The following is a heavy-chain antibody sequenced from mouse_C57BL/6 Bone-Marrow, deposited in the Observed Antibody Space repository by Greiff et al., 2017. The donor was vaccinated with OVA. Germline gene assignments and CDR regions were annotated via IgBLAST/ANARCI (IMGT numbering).Heavy chain of an antibody. Sequence: VKLMESGPGLVQPSQSLSITCTVSGFSLTSYGVHWVRQSPGKGLEWLGVIWRGGSTDYKAAFMSSLSITKDNSKSQVFFKMNSLQADDTAIYYCATLLGLDYWGQGTTLTVSS. J-gene: IGHJ2*01. V-gene: IGHV2-5*01. CDR2: IWRGGST. D-gene: IGHD4-1*01. CDR1: GFSLTSYG. CDR3: ATLLGLDY.